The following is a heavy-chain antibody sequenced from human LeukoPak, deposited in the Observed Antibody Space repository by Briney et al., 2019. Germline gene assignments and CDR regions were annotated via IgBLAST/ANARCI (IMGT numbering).Heavy chain of an antibody. CDR2: IYYSGST. CDR3: ARSYSGYDFFWFDP. J-gene: IGHJ5*02. CDR1: GGSISSGDYY. D-gene: IGHD5-12*01. V-gene: IGHV4-30-4*01. Sequence: SQTLSLTCTVSGGSISSGDYYWSWIRQPPGKGLEWIGYIYYSGSTYYNPSLKSRVTISVDTSKNQFSLKLSSVTAADAAVYYCARSYSGYDFFWFDPWGQGTLVTVSS.